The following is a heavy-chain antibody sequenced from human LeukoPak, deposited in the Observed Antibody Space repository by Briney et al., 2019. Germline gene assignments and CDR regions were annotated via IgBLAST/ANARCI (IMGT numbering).Heavy chain of an antibody. CDR2: ISGDGVIK. D-gene: IGHD6-6*01. V-gene: IGHV3-43*02. Sequence: GGSLRLSCAASGVTFDDHAIHWVRQAPGKGPEWVSLISGDGVIKYYADSVKGRFTISRDNSKNSLYLQMNSLRSDDTSLYYCAKAYSSSYVGSLDVWGQGTTVTVSS. J-gene: IGHJ6*02. CDR3: AKAYSSSYVGSLDV. CDR1: GVTFDDHA.